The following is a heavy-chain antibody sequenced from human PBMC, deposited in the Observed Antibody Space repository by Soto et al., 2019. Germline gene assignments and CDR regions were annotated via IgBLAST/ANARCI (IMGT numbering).Heavy chain of an antibody. CDR1: GFSFTHYT. D-gene: IGHD6-19*01. Sequence: GGSLRLSCAASGFSFTHYTINWVRQAPGKGLEWVAVMSYDGTNEYYADSVKGRFTIFRDNSKSTVYLQMNSLTPEDTALYYCARKWGTYSSASLDYWGLGTLVTVSS. V-gene: IGHV3-30*04. CDR3: ARKWGTYSSASLDY. J-gene: IGHJ4*02. CDR2: MSYDGTNE.